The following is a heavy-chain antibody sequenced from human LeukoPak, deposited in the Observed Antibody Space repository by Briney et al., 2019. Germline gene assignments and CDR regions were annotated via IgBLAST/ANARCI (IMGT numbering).Heavy chain of an antibody. CDR3: ARHTYARPFDS. D-gene: IGHD6-6*01. Sequence: SETLSLTCAVYRGSFSGYYWSWIRQPPGKGLEWIGYIYYTGNTNYNPSLKSRVTISIDTSKNQFSLNVNSVTAADTAVYYCARHTYARPFDSWGQGTLVTVSS. V-gene: IGHV4-59*08. CDR2: IYYTGNT. J-gene: IGHJ4*02. CDR1: RGSFSGYY.